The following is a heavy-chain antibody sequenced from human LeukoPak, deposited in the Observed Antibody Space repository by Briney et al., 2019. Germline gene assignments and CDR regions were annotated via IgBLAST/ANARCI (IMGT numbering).Heavy chain of an antibody. J-gene: IGHJ5*02. V-gene: IGHV1-18*01. CDR3: ARVVLRFLENWFNP. CDR2: ISAYNGNT. D-gene: IGHD3-3*01. CDR1: GYTFTSYG. Sequence: ASVKVSCKASGYTFTSYGISWVRQAPGRGLEWMGWISAYNGNTNYAQKLQGRVTITRDTSASTAYMELSSLRSEDTAVYYCARVVLRFLENWFNPWGQGTLVTVSS.